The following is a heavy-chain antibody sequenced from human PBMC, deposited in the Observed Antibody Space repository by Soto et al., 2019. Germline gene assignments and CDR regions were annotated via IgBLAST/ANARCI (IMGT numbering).Heavy chain of an antibody. D-gene: IGHD3-16*02. CDR3: ARQSPDPRPRCGNCWSYHEHYDAFDI. CDR1: GFTFSNNA. J-gene: IGHJ3*02. CDR2: ISGTAAST. Sequence: GGSLRLSCAASGFTFSNNAMSWVRQAPGKGLEWVSTISGTAASTFYADSVKGRFTISRDNSKDTLYVQMNSLRAEDKAMDYCARQSPDPRPRCGNCWSYHEHYDAFDIWGQGTMVTVSS. V-gene: IGHV3-23*01.